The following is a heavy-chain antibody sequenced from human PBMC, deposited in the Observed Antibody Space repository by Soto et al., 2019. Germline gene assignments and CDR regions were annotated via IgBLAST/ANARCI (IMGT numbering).Heavy chain of an antibody. D-gene: IGHD3-10*01. J-gene: IGHJ4*02. Sequence: GASVKVSCKVSGYTLTELSMHWVRQAPGKGLAWVGGFDPEDGETIYAQKFQGRVTMTEDTATDTAYMELSSLRSEDAAVYYCATDWTMVRGVNAYWGQGTLVTVSS. CDR3: ATDWTMVRGVNAY. CDR1: GYTLTELS. V-gene: IGHV1-24*01. CDR2: FDPEDGET.